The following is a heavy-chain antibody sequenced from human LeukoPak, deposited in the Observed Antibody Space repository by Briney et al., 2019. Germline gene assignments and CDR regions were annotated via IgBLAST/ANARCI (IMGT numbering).Heavy chain of an antibody. J-gene: IGHJ3*02. D-gene: IGHD3-22*01. V-gene: IGHV4-59*08. Sequence: PSETLSLTCTVSGGSIGHFYWSWVRQPPAPGQEWIGCIHYSGSTNYNPSLKGRVTLSMDTSKNQYSLMLNSVTAADTAVYYCARQSTDVVIDLFDIWGHGTMVIVSS. CDR3: ARQSTDVVIDLFDI. CDR1: GGSIGHFY. CDR2: IHYSGST.